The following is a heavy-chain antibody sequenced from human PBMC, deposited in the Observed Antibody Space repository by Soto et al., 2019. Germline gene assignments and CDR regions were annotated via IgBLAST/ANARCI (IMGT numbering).Heavy chain of an antibody. V-gene: IGHV4-59*12. CDR3: ARDHSSGWYGKGYYFDY. D-gene: IGHD6-19*01. CDR2: IYYSGST. J-gene: IGHJ4*02. CDR1: GGSISSYY. Sequence: SETLSLTCTVSGGSISSYYWSWIRQPPGKGLEWIGYIYYSGSTNYNPSLKSRVTISVDTSKNQFSLKLSSVTAADTAVYYCARDHSSGWYGKGYYFDYWGQGTLVTVSS.